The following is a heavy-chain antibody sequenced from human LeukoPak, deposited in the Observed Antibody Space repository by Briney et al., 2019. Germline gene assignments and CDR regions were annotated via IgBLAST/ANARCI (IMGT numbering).Heavy chain of an antibody. V-gene: IGHV5-51*01. CDR2: IHPGDSDT. CDR1: GYTFTNNW. J-gene: IGHJ5*02. Sequence: GESLKISCKGSGYTFTNNWIAWVRQMPGKGLEWMGIIHPGDSDTRYSPSFQGQVNISADRSTSTAYLQWSSLKASDTAMYYCARLSPLFGDYVGGWFDPWGQGTLVTVSS. CDR3: ARLSPLFGDYVGGWFDP. D-gene: IGHD4-17*01.